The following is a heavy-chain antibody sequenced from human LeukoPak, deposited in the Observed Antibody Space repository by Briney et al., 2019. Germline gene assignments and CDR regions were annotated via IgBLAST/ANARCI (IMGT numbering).Heavy chain of an antibody. CDR1: GFTFDDYA. CDR2: ISWKSGSI. CDR3: AKVGLYYDSTGYYDY. V-gene: IGHV3-9*01. J-gene: IGHJ4*02. Sequence: PGGSLRLSCAASGFTFDDYAMHWVRQAPGKGLEWVSGISWKSGSIGYADSVKGRFTISRDNAKNSLYLQMNSLRAEDTALYYCAKVGLYYDSTGYYDYWGQGTLVTVSS. D-gene: IGHD3-22*01.